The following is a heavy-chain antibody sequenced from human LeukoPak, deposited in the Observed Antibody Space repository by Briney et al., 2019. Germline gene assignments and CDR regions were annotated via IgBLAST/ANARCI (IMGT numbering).Heavy chain of an antibody. V-gene: IGHV1-69*04. Sequence: ASVKVSCKATGGTFSSYAISWVRQAPGQGLEWMGRIIPILGIANYAQKFQGRVTITADKSTSTAYMELSSLKTEDTAVYYCTTEYNFNYYDSSGYYYWGQGTLVTVSS. CDR3: TTEYNFNYYDSSGYYY. J-gene: IGHJ4*02. CDR1: GGTFSSYA. CDR2: IIPILGIA. D-gene: IGHD3-22*01.